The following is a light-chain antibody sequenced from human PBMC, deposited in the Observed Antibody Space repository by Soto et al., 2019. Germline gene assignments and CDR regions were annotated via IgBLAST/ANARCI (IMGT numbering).Light chain of an antibody. CDR2: VSSDGSH. Sequence: QAVVTQSPSASASLGASVKLTCTLSSGHSSYAIAWHQQQPEKGPRYLMKVSSDGSHNKGDGIPDRFSGSSSGAERYLIISSLQSEDEADYYCQTWGTGIRVFGGGTKLTVL. J-gene: IGLJ2*01. CDR3: QTWGTGIRV. V-gene: IGLV4-69*02. CDR1: SGHSSYA.